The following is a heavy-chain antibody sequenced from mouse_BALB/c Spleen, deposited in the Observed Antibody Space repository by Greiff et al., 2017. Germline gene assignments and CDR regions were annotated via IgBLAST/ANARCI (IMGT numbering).Heavy chain of an antibody. D-gene: IGHD4-1*01. CDR2: ISDGGSYT. V-gene: IGHV5-4*02. CDR1: GFTFSDYY. CDR3: ARDKTGPSWFAY. J-gene: IGHJ3*01. Sequence: EVKLMESGGGLVKPGGSLKLSCAASGFTFSDYYMYWVRQTPEKRLEWVATISDGGSYTYYPDSVKGRFTISRDNAKNNLYLQMSSLKSEDTAMYYCARDKTGPSWFAYWGQGTLVTVSA.